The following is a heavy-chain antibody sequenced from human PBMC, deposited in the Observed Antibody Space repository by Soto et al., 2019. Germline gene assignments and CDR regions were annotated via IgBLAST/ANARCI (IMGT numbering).Heavy chain of an antibody. CDR3: ARQASNGQWFL. V-gene: IGHV5-51*01. CDR1: GYSFTSYW. Sequence: PGESLKISCKGSGYSFTSYWVGWVRQMPGKGLDWMGIMYPCDSDIRYSPSFQGQVTISAXXXIXXAYXQXXSLXASDTAMYYCARQASNGQWFLWGQGTTVT. CDR2: MYPCDSDI. D-gene: IGHD3-22*01. J-gene: IGHJ6*02.